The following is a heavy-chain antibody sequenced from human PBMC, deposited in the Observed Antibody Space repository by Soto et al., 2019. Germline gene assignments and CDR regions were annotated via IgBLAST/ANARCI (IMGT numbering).Heavy chain of an antibody. D-gene: IGHD6-6*01. J-gene: IGHJ5*02. CDR2: IIPIFGTA. CDR1: GGTFSSYA. CDR3: ARRSYSSSPNWFDP. Sequence: GASVKVSCKASGGTFSSYAISWVRQAPGQGLEWMGGIIPIFGTANYAQKFQGRVTITADESTSTAYMELSSLRSEDPAVYYCARRSYSSSPNWFDPWGQGTLVTVSS. V-gene: IGHV1-69*13.